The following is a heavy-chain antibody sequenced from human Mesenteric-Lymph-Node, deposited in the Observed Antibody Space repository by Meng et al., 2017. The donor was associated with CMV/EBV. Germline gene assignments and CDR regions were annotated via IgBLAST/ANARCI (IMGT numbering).Heavy chain of an antibody. J-gene: IGHJ4*02. CDR3: VGLDYRSSSTVHLEYYFES. D-gene: IGHD6-6*01. V-gene: IGHV4-59*01. Sequence: ESLKISCAASGFTFSSYAMSWVRQAPGKGLEWIGFVFHSGSTNYNPSLASRVSMSVDTSKNQFSLKLSSATAADTAVYYCVGLDYRSSSTVHLEYYFESWGQGMMVTVSS. CDR1: GFTFSSYA. CDR2: VFHSGST.